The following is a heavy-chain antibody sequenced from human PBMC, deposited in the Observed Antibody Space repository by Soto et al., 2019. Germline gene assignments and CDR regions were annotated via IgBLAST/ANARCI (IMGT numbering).Heavy chain of an antibody. V-gene: IGHV4-59*08. D-gene: IGHD4-17*01. CDR2: IYYSGST. Sequence: SETLSLTCTVSGGSISSDYWSWIRQPPGKGLEWIGYIYYSGSTNYNPSLKSRVTISVDTSKTQFSLKLSSVTAADSAVYYCARNGLRDDAFDIWGQGTMVTVS. CDR1: GGSISSDY. J-gene: IGHJ3*02. CDR3: ARNGLRDDAFDI.